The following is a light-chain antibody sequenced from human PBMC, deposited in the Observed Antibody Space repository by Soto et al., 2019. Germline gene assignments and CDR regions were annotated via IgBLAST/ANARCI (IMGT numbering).Light chain of an antibody. V-gene: IGKV1D-13*01. Sequence: AIQLTQPPSSLSASVGDRVTITCRASQGLNTNLAWYQQKPGKSPKLLMYGASTLQKGVPSRFSGNGSGTDFTLTISSLQPEDSATYYCQQSSNYFTFGPGTKVDI. CDR3: QQSSNYFT. J-gene: IGKJ3*01. CDR2: GAS. CDR1: QGLNTN.